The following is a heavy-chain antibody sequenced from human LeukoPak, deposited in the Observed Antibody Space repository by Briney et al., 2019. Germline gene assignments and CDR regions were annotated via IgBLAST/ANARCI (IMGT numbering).Heavy chain of an antibody. D-gene: IGHD2/OR15-2a*01. V-gene: IGHV3-7*03. CDR2: IKEDGTQK. CDR3: ARVVRKGLYNWFDP. Sequence: GGSLRLSCAASGFTFNKSWMSWVRQAPGKGPEWVANIKEDGTQKYYVDSVRGRFTISRDNAENSLYLQMNSLRAEDTAVYYCARVVRKGLYNWFDPWGQGTLVTVSS. J-gene: IGHJ5*02. CDR1: GFTFNKSW.